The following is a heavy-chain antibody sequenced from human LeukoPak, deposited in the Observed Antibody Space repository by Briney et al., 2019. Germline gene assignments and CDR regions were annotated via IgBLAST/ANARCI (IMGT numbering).Heavy chain of an antibody. J-gene: IGHJ6*04. CDR3: ATFAGVVSGGLLL. CDR1: GFPSGAFW. V-gene: IGHV3-7*01. CDR2: ITKDGSEK. Sequence: GGPLRLPCVASGFPSGAFWVRWLRRPPGKGLEWVANITKDGSEKEYVDSVKGRFGIFRDDAKTAVCLQMNSERAEDTAVYYCATFAGVVSGGLLLWGKGTTVIVSS. D-gene: IGHD2-8*02.